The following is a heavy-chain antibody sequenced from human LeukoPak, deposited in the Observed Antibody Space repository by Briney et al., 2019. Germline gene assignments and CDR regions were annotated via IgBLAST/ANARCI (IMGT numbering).Heavy chain of an antibody. CDR1: GFSFSDYA. CDR3: AKEPYDSSLYYFDY. V-gene: IGHV3-23*03. J-gene: IGHJ4*02. D-gene: IGHD3-22*01. CDR2: IEKDASRA. Sequence: GGSLRLSCAASGFSFSDYAMSWVRQAPGKGLEWVSSIEKDASRAYYAESARGRFTVSRDNSKHTLFLQMNSLRAEDTAVYYCAKEPYDSSLYYFDYWGQGTLVTVSS.